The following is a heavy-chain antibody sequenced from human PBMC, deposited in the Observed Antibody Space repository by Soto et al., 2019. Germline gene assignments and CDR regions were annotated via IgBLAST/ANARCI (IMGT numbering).Heavy chain of an antibody. CDR2: ISAYNGNT. Sequence: GASVKVSCKASGYTFTSYGISWVRQAPGQGLEWMGWISAYNGNTNYAQKLQGRVTMTTDTSTSTAYMELRSLRSDDTAVYYCAREVITMVRGNWFDPWGQGTLVTVSS. CDR1: GYTFTSYG. V-gene: IGHV1-18*01. D-gene: IGHD3-10*01. CDR3: AREVITMVRGNWFDP. J-gene: IGHJ5*02.